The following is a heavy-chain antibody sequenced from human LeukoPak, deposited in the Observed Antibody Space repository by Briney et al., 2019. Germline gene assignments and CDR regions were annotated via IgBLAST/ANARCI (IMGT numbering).Heavy chain of an antibody. CDR3: ARVLAAAGIGDYYYGMDV. CDR2: IYYSGST. V-gene: IGHV4-59*01. J-gene: IGHJ6*02. CDR1: GGSISSYY. D-gene: IGHD6-13*01. Sequence: SETLSLTCTVSGGSISSYYWSWIRQPLGKGLEWIGYIYYSGSTNYNPSLKSRVTISVDTSKNQFSLKLSSVTAADTAVYYCARVLAAAGIGDYYYGMDVWGQGTTVTVSS.